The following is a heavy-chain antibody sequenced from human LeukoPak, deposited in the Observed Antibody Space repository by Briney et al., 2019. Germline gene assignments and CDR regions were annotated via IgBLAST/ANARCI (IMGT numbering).Heavy chain of an antibody. CDR2: IYYSGST. J-gene: IGHJ5*02. D-gene: IGHD4-17*01. Sequence: SETLSLTCTVSGGSISSYYWSWIRQPPGKGLEWIGYIYYSGSTNYNPSLKSRVTISVDTSKNQFSLKLSSVTAADTAVYYCAITTVPRRGFDPWGQGTLVTVSS. CDR3: AITTVPRRGFDP. CDR1: GGSISSYY. V-gene: IGHV4-59*12.